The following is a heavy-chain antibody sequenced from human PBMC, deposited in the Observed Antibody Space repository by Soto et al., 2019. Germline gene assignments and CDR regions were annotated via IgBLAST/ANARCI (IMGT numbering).Heavy chain of an antibody. D-gene: IGHD3-3*01. CDR1: GDSITSVGYS. V-gene: IGHV4-30-2*01. CDR2: IYHTGTT. J-gene: IGHJ6*02. CDR3: AATVFGEYSHYALDV. Sequence: QLQLQESGSGLVKPSQTLSLTCAVSGDSITSVGYSWSWIRQPPGKALEWIGYIYHTGTTYYNAGVKSRVTISLDRSKNQISLSLNSVTAADTAVYYCAATVFGEYSHYALDVWGQGTTVTVSS.